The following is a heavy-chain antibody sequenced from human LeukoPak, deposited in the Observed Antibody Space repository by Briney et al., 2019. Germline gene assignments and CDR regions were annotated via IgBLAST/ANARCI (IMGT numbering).Heavy chain of an antibody. CDR2: ISSSGSYI. J-gene: IGHJ4*02. CDR3: ATVNCGGDCYSPSYFDY. Sequence: GGSLRLSCAASGFTFSSYTMNWVRQAPGKRLERVSAISSSGSYIYYADSVKGRFTISSDNAKNSLYLQMNSLRAEDTAVYYCATVNCGGDCYSPSYFDYWGQGTLVTVSS. V-gene: IGHV3-21*01. CDR1: GFTFSSYT. D-gene: IGHD2-21*02.